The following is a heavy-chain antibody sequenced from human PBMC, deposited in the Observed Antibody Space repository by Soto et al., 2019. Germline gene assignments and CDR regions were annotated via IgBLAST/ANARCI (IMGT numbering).Heavy chain of an antibody. D-gene: IGHD3-22*01. CDR3: ARDPHYYDNSGYYPD. J-gene: IGHJ4*02. Sequence: QVQLVQSGAEVKKPGASVKVSCKASGYTFTSYGFSWVRQAPGQGLEWMGWISANNGNTNYAQKVQDRVTLTTDTSTSTAYMELRSLTSDDTAVYYCARDPHYYDNSGYYPDWGQGTLVTVSS. V-gene: IGHV1-18*04. CDR2: ISANNGNT. CDR1: GYTFTSYG.